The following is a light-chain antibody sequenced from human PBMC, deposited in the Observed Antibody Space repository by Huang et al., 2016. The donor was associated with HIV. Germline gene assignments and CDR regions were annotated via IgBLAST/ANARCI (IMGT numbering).Light chain of an antibody. CDR2: KLS. CDR1: QSLVYGDGNIY. V-gene: IGKV2-30*01. CDR3: MHASHGAAT. Sequence: DVILTQSPLSLPVTLGQPAFITCKSNQSLVYGDGNIYLNWVHQRPGHSPRRLIYKLSNRASGVPDRFSAGGSGTDFTLWISEVEAEDVVVYYCMHASHGAATFGQGTRVDIK. J-gene: IGKJ1*01.